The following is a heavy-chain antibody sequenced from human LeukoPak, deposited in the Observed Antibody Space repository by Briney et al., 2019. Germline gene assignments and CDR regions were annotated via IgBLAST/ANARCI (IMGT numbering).Heavy chain of an antibody. D-gene: IGHD4-17*01. V-gene: IGHV3-23*01. Sequence: GGSLRLSCAVSGFTFNSYAMNWVRQALRKGLEWISVISDSGGSTYYADSVKGRFTISRDNFKNTLHLQMDSLRAEDTAVYFCAKDEAPYGDYRRDALDIWGQGTMVTVSS. CDR1: GFTFNSYA. J-gene: IGHJ3*02. CDR2: ISDSGGST. CDR3: AKDEAPYGDYRRDALDI.